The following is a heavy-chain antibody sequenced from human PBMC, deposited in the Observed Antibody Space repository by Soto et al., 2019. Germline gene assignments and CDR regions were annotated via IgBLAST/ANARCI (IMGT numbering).Heavy chain of an antibody. CDR2: IYYSGST. Sequence: QVQLQESGPGLVKPSQTLSLTCTVSGGSISSGGYYWSWIRQHPGKGLEWIGYIYYSGSTYYNPSLNSRVTISVDTSKNQCSLKLSSVTAADTAVYYCARSLWFGEFPIWFDPWGQGTLVTVSS. V-gene: IGHV4-31*03. CDR3: ARSLWFGEFPIWFDP. J-gene: IGHJ5*02. CDR1: GGSISSGGYY. D-gene: IGHD3-10*01.